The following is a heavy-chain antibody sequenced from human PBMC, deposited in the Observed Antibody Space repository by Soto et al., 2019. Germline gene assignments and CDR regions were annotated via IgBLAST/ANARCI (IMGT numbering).Heavy chain of an antibody. CDR2: ISGSGGST. CDR1: GFTFSSYA. J-gene: IGHJ4*02. D-gene: IGHD3-3*01. CDR3: AKDLHYYDFWSGYCGY. Sequence: EVQLLESGGGLVQPGGSLRLSCAASGFTFSSYAMSWVRQAPGKGLEWVSAISGSGGSTYYADSVKGRFTISRDNSKNTLYLHMNSLRAEDTAVYYCAKDLHYYDFWSGYCGYWGQGTLVTVSS. V-gene: IGHV3-23*01.